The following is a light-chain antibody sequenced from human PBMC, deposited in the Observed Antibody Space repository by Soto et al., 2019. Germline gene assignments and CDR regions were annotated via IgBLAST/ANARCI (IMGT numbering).Light chain of an antibody. CDR3: QQYYSYPRT. CDR1: QGISSY. J-gene: IGKJ2*01. V-gene: IGKV1-8*01. Sequence: ALRMTQSPSSFSASTGDRVTITCRASQGISSYLAWYQQKPGKAPKLLIYAASTLQSGVPSRFSGSGSGTDFTLTISCLQSEDFATYYGQQYYSYPRTFGQGTKLEIK. CDR2: AAS.